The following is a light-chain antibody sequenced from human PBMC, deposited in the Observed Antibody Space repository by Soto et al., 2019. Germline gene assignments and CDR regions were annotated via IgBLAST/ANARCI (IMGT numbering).Light chain of an antibody. CDR2: DAS. V-gene: IGKV3-20*01. CDR1: QSVSSRY. Sequence: EIVLTQSPVTLSLSPGEIATLSCSASQSVSSRYLAWYQQKPGQAPRLLIFDASSRATGIPDRFSGSGSGIDFTLTISRLDPEDFAVYYCKQYGSSLNFGGGTKVDIK. CDR3: KQYGSSLN. J-gene: IGKJ4*01.